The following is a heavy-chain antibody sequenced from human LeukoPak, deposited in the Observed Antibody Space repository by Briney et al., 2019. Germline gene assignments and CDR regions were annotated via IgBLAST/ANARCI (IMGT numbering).Heavy chain of an antibody. CDR3: ARHLRIAIFGEVSPMHV. V-gene: IGHV1-18*01. J-gene: IGHJ6*03. CDR1: GYTFTSYG. CDR2: ISAYNGNT. Sequence: ASVKVSCKASGYTFTSYGISWVRQAPGQGLEWMGWISAYNGNTNYAQKFQGRVTMTTDTSTSTAYMELRSLRSDDTAVYYCARHLRIAIFGEVSPMHVWGKGTTVTVSS. D-gene: IGHD3-3*01.